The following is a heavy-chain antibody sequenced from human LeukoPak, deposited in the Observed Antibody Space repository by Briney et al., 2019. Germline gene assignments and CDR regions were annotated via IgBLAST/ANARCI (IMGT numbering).Heavy chain of an antibody. CDR3: AEDRGYGIDV. V-gene: IGHV3-30*02. Sequence: GGSPRPSCAASGFSFSGYVMYWVRQAPGKGLEGVAVIRRDGSYKDYADSVKGRFTISRDNHKYTVSLEMNSLRPEDTAVYYCAEDRGYGIDVWGRGTTVTVSS. CDR2: IRRDGSYK. J-gene: IGHJ6*04. CDR1: GFSFSGYV.